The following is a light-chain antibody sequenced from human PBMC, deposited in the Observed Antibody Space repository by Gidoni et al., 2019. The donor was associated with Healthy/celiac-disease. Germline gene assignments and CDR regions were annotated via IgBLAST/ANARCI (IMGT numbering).Light chain of an antibody. J-gene: IGKJ1*01. CDR3: QQYYSTPPT. Sequence: DLVMTQSPDPLAASLGERATINCKSSQSVLYSSNNMNYLAWYQQKPGQPPKLLIYWASTRESGVPDRFSGSGSGTDFTLTISSLQAEDVAVYYCQQYYSTPPTFGQGTKVEIK. V-gene: IGKV4-1*01. CDR2: WAS. CDR1: QSVLYSSNNMNY.